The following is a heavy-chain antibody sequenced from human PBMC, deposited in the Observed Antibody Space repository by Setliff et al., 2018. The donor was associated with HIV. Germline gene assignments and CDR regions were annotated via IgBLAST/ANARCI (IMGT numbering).Heavy chain of an antibody. CDR3: ARDNYDDYSRVQMDV. D-gene: IGHD4-17*01. CDR1: GYTFTSYG. Sequence: ASVKVSCKASGYTFTSYGISWVRPAPGQGLEWMGWLSTYKGNTKYEQKFQGRVTMTTDTSTSTAYMELRSLRSDDTAISYCARDNYDDYSRVQMDVWGKGTTVTVSS. J-gene: IGHJ6*04. CDR2: LSTYKGNT. V-gene: IGHV1-18*04.